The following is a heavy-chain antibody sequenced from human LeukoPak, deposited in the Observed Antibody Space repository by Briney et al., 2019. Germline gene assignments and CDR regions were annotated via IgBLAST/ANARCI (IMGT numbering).Heavy chain of an antibody. J-gene: IGHJ3*02. Sequence: SVKVSCKASGGTFSSYAISSWRQAPGQGLEWRGGIIPIFGTANYAQKFQGRVTITADEYKSTAYLELSSLRSEDTAVYYCARGGAPHAFDIWGQGTMVTVSS. CDR1: GGTFSSYA. CDR2: IIPIFGTA. V-gene: IGHV1-69*13. CDR3: ARGGAPHAFDI.